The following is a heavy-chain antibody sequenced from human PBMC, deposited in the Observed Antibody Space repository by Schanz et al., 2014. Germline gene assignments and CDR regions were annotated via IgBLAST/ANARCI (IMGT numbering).Heavy chain of an antibody. J-gene: IGHJ6*02. CDR1: GYTFSDHY. CDR3: ARDIVLLSSAVRPYGMDV. CDR2: INPNSGGT. Sequence: QVQLVQSGAEVMKPGASVRVSCKASGYTFSDHYIHWVRQAPGQGLEWMGRINPNSGGTYYAQKFQGRLTMTRDPSISTAYMELSSLRSDDTAVYSCARDIVLLSSAVRPYGMDVWGQGTPVTVSS. D-gene: IGHD2-15*01. V-gene: IGHV1-2*06.